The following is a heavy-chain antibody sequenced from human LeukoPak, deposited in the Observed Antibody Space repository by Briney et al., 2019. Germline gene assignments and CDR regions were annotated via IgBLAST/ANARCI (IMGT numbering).Heavy chain of an antibody. V-gene: IGHV4-34*01. Sequence: SETLSLTCAVYGGSFSGYYWSWIRQPPGKGLERIGEINHSGSTNYNPSLKSRVTISVDTSKNQFSLKLSSVTAADTAVYYCARGLDWGPYYFDYWGQGTLVTVSS. D-gene: IGHD7-27*01. CDR3: ARGLDWGPYYFDY. CDR2: INHSGST. CDR1: GGSFSGYY. J-gene: IGHJ4*02.